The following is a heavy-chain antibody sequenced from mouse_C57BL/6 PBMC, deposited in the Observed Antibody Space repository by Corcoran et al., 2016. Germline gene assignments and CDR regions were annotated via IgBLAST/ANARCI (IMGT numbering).Heavy chain of an antibody. CDR2: INPNNGGT. V-gene: IGHV1-26*01. Sequence: EVQLQQSGPELVKPGASVKISCKASGYTFTDYYMNWVKQSHGKSLEWIGDINPNNGGTSYNQKFKGKATLTVDKSSSTAYMELRSLTSEDSAVYYCARILIYWGQGTLVTVSA. J-gene: IGHJ3*01. CDR3: ARILIY. CDR1: GYTFTDYY.